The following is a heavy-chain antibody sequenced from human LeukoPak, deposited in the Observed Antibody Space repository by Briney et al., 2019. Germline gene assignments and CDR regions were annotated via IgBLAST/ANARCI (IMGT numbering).Heavy chain of an antibody. CDR1: GDSMIDHY. D-gene: IGHD3-10*01. V-gene: IGHV4-59*11. Sequence: PSETLAVTCTVSGDSMIDHYWSWVRQPPGKGLEWIGYRHHSGKANSDPSLRSRVTISIDTSNNQVSLMLTLVTAADTAVYYCARDTREYGSGSYYDDTFDSWGQGTLVTVSS. CDR3: ARDTREYGSGSYYDDTFDS. CDR2: RHHSGKA. J-gene: IGHJ3*02.